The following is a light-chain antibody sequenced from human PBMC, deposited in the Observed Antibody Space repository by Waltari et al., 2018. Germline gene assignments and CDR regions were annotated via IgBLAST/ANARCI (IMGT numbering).Light chain of an antibody. CDR2: CNW. CDR1: SSNTGAGRD. Sequence: QSVLTQPPSVSGAPGQRVTISCTGSSSNTGAGRDVHWYKQLPGAAPKLLLFCNWYRPSGVPDRFSGSKSGTSASLAIAGLQAEDEAEYYCQSYDNILGGSVFGGGTKLTVL. J-gene: IGLJ2*01. V-gene: IGLV1-40*01. CDR3: QSYDNILGGSV.